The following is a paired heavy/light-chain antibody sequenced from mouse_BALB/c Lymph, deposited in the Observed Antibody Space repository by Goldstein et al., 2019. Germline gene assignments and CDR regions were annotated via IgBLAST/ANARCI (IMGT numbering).Heavy chain of an antibody. Sequence: QVQLQQSGAELVRPGASVTLSCKASGYTFTDYEMHWVKQTPVHGLEWIGAIDPETGGTAYNQKFKGKATLTADKSSSTAYMELRSLTSEDSAVYYCTKDGYYDYFDYWGQGTTLTVSS. V-gene: IGHV1-15*01. CDR3: TKDGYYDYFDY. CDR2: IDPETGGT. D-gene: IGHD2-3*01. J-gene: IGHJ2*01. CDR1: GYTFTDYE.
Light chain of an antibody. V-gene: IGKV4-74*01. CDR1: SSVSSSY. Sequence: QIVLTQSPAIMSASLGERVTMTCTASSSVSSSYLHWYQQKPGSSPKLWIYSTSNLASGVPARFSGSGSGTSYSLTISSMEAEDAATYYCHQYHRSALTFGAGTKLELK. CDR2: STS. J-gene: IGKJ5*01. CDR3: HQYHRSALT.